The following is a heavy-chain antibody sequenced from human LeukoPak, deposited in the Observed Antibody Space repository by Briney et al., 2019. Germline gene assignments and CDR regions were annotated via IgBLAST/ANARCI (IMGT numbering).Heavy chain of an antibody. J-gene: IGHJ3*02. D-gene: IGHD3-10*01. CDR2: IHYSGNT. V-gene: IGHV4-59*01. CDR3: ARDRGVVPITGAFDI. Sequence: SETLSLTCTVSGGSISSYYWSWIRQPPGKGLEWIGYIHYSGNTNYNPSLKSRVTISLVTSKNQFSLKLSSVTAADTAVYYCARDRGVVPITGAFDIWGQGTMVTVSS. CDR1: GGSISSYY.